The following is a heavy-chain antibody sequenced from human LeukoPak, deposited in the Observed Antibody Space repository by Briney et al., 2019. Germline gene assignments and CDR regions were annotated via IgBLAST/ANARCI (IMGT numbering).Heavy chain of an antibody. V-gene: IGHV4-59*08. CDR3: ARVRRYYYDSSGDGGGYFQH. D-gene: IGHD3-22*01. Sequence: SETLSLTCTVSGAPITRYYWSWIRQPPGKGLEWIGYIYYTGSANYNPSLKSRVSISVDTSKNQFSLNLSSVTAADTAVYFCARVRRYYYDSSGDGGGYFQHWGQGTLVTVSS. J-gene: IGHJ1*01. CDR2: IYYTGSA. CDR1: GAPITRYY.